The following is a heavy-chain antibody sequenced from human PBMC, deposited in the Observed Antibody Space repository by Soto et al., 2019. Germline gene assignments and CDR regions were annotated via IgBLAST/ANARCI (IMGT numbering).Heavy chain of an antibody. V-gene: IGHV3-49*03. CDR3: TRAYNGYPPGAFDIWGQGTMVTVSSGKPLYYCARHEVYSYGSDYYYGMDV. CDR1: GFTFGDYA. J-gene: IGHJ6*02. CDR2: IRSNTYGGTT. D-gene: IGHD5-18*01. Sequence: GGSLRLSCTASGFTFGDYAMSWFRQAPGKGLEWVGFIRSNTYGGTTEYAASVEGRLTISRDDSKTIAYLQMNSLKTEDTAVYYCTRAYNGYPPGAFDIWGQGTMVTVSSGKPLYYCARHEVYSYGSDYYYGMDVWGQGTTVTVSS.